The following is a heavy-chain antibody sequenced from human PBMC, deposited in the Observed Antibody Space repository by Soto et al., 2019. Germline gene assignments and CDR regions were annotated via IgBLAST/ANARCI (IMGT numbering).Heavy chain of an antibody. D-gene: IGHD2-21*02. CDR3: ARGLPRYGGNSATDAFDI. J-gene: IGHJ3*02. V-gene: IGHV4-39*07. Sequence: LSLTCTVSGGSISSSTYYWGWIRQPPGKGLEWIGTIYYSGSTYYNPSLKSRVTISLDTSKNQFSLKLSSVTAADTAVYYCARGLPRYGGNSATDAFDIWGQGTMVTVSS. CDR2: IYYSGST. CDR1: GGSISSSTYY.